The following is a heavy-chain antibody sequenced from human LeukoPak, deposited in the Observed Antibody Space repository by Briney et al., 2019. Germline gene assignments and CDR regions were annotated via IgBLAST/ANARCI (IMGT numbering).Heavy chain of an antibody. Sequence: GGSLRLSCAASGFTFSSYGMHWVRQAPGKGLEWVAVIWYDGSNKYYADSVKGRFTISRDNSKNTLYLQMNSLRAEDTAAYYCARDLPFGSGWYYFDYWGQGTLVTVSS. CDR2: IWYDGSNK. CDR3: ARDLPFGSGWYYFDY. D-gene: IGHD6-19*01. V-gene: IGHV3-33*01. CDR1: GFTFSSYG. J-gene: IGHJ4*02.